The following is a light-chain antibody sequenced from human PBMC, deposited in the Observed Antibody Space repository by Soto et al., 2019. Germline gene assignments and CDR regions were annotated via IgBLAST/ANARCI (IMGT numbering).Light chain of an antibody. CDR2: GAS. V-gene: IGKV3-20*01. CDR1: QSIHTS. CDR3: QQYDSSPRT. J-gene: IGKJ1*01. Sequence: EIVLTQSPATLSLSPGERATLSCRASQSIHTSLAWYQQNPGQAPRLLISGASSRAADIPDRFSGSGSGTDFTLTINRLEPEDFAVYYCQQYDSSPRTFGQGTKVDIK.